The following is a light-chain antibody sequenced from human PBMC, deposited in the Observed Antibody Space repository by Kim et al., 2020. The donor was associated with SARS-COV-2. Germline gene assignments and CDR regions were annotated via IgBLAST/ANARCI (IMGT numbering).Light chain of an antibody. CDR1: SSDVGLYGH. V-gene: IGLV2-8*01. CDR2: DVN. Sequence: QSALTQPPSESGSPGQSFTISCTGTSSDVGLYGHVSWYQQHPGKAPKLVIYDVNKRPSGVADHFSGSKSGDTASLTVSGLQAEDEADYYCSSYASSNNSVFGTGTKVTVL. CDR3: SSYASSNNSV. J-gene: IGLJ1*01.